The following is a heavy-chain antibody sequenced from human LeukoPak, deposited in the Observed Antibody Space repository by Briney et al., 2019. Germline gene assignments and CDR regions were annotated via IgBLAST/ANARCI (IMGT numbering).Heavy chain of an antibody. D-gene: IGHD3-16*01. V-gene: IGHV4-34*01. J-gene: IGHJ6*02. Sequence: SSETLSLTCAVYGGSFSGYYWSWIRQPPGKGLEWIGEINHSGSTNYNPSLKSRVTISVDTSKNQFSLKLSSVTAADTAVYYCARSLAYRYGMDVWGQGTTVTVSS. CDR2: INHSGST. CDR1: GGSFSGYY. CDR3: ARSLAYRYGMDV.